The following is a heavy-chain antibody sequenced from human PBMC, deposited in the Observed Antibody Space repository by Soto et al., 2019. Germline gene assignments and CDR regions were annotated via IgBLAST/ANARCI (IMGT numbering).Heavy chain of an antibody. CDR2: IWYDGSRR. J-gene: IGHJ6*03. V-gene: IGHV3-33*01. D-gene: IGHD3-10*01. Sequence: QEELVESGGGVVQPGRSLRLSCVRSESSFSRYGFHWVRQAPGKGLEWVAFIWYDGSRRCYGDSLTGRFSISRDKSKGTVYLQMSGLTAEETAVYFCARGRGEWFGESLETLETYYMDVWGKGTTVTVSS. CDR1: ESSFSRYG. CDR3: ARGRGEWFGESLETLETYYMDV.